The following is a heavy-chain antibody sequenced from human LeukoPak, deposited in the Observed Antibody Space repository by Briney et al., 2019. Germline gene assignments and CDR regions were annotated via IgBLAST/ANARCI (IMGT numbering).Heavy chain of an antibody. CDR2: ISYDGSKK. J-gene: IGHJ4*02. V-gene: IGHV3-30*04. CDR1: GFTFSSYA. CDR3: ARNFRDGYNNSFDY. D-gene: IGHD5-24*01. Sequence: GRSLRLSCAASGFTFSSYAMHWVHQAPGKGLEWVTIISYDGSKKYYADYVKGRFTISRDNSKNTLYLQMNSLRAEDTAVYYCARNFRDGYNNSFDYWGQGTLVTVSS.